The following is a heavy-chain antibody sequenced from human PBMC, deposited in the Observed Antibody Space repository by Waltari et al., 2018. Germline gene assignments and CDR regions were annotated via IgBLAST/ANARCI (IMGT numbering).Heavy chain of an antibody. CDR1: VFSFTNYW. J-gene: IGHJ3*02. Sequence: EVQLVQSGAEVKKPGESLKISCKGSVFSFTNYWIGCVRQMPGKGLEWMGIIYLGDSDTRYSPSCQGQVTISADKSISTAYLQWSSLKASDTAMFYCARRSRLYDTTGLNAFDIWGQGTMVTVSS. V-gene: IGHV5-51*01. CDR3: ARRSRLYDTTGLNAFDI. D-gene: IGHD3-22*01. CDR2: IYLGDSDT.